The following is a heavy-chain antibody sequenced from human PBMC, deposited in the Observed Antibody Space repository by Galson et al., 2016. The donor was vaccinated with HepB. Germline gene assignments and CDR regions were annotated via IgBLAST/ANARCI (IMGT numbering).Heavy chain of an antibody. D-gene: IGHD6-19*01. CDR3: AKDHGNRWLNNWFDP. CDR1: GFTFSTYW. Sequence: SLRLSCAASGFTFSTYWMHWIRQAPGKGLEWVAVMSHDGSHIFYVDSVKGRFSISRDNSKNTLYLQMNSLRDEDTAVYYCAKDHGNRWLNNWFDPWGQGTLVTVSS. J-gene: IGHJ5*02. CDR2: MSHDGSHI. V-gene: IGHV3-30*18.